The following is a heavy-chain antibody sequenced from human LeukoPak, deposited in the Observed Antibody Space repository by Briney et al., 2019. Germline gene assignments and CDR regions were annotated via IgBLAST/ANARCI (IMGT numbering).Heavy chain of an antibody. D-gene: IGHD1-26*01. CDR1: GFTFSSYA. J-gene: IGHJ4*02. Sequence: GGSLRLSCAASGFTFSSYAMSWVGQAPGKGLEGVSAISGSGGSTYYADSVKGRFTISRDNSKNTLYLQMNSLRAEDTAVYYCAKARRELLLGYWGQGTLVTVSS. CDR3: AKARRELLLGY. V-gene: IGHV3-23*01. CDR2: ISGSGGST.